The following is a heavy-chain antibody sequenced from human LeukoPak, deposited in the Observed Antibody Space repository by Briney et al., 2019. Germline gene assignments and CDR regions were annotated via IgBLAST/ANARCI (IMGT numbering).Heavy chain of an antibody. CDR1: GFIFGDHA. D-gene: IGHD2-2*02. V-gene: IGHV3-49*04. CDR3: SRGPIYRCLYNGMDV. J-gene: IGHJ6*02. CDR2: IRGKAYGGTT. Sequence: PGGSLRLSCAASGFIFGDHAMSWVRQAPGKGLEWVGFIRGKAYGGTTEYAASVEGRFTISRDDSNSIAYLQMNSLKTEDTAVYYCSRGPIYRCLYNGMDVWGQGTTVIVSS.